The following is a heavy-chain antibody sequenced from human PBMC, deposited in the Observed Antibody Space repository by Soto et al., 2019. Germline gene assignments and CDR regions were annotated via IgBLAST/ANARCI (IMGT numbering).Heavy chain of an antibody. CDR2: ISGSGGST. Sequence: GGSLRLSCAASGFTFSSYAMSWVRQAPGKGLEWVSAISGSGGSTYYADSVKGRFTIPRDNSKNTLYLQMNSLRAEDTAVYYCAKGRSSWYYYYGMDVWGQGTTVTVSS. J-gene: IGHJ6*02. D-gene: IGHD6-13*01. CDR3: AKGRSSWYYYYGMDV. CDR1: GFTFSSYA. V-gene: IGHV3-23*01.